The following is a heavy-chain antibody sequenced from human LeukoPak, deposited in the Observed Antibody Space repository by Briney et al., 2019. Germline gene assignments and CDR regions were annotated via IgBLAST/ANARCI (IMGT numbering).Heavy chain of an antibody. CDR2: INWNGGST. Sequence: PGGSLRRSCAASGFTFDDYGMSWVRQAPGKGLEWVSGINWNGGSTGYADSVKGRFTISRDSAKNSLYLQMNSLRAEDTALYYCARDGVIGQFDYWGQGTLVTVSS. CDR1: GFTFDDYG. D-gene: IGHD2/OR15-2a*01. J-gene: IGHJ4*02. V-gene: IGHV3-20*04. CDR3: ARDGVIGQFDY.